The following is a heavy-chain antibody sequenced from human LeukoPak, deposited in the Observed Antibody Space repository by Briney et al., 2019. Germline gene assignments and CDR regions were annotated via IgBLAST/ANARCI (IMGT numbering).Heavy chain of an antibody. J-gene: IGHJ4*02. CDR2: ISSSSSTI. D-gene: IGHD1-1*01. CDR1: GFTFNTYS. CDR3: ARIHNLGILAHFDY. V-gene: IGHV3-48*04. Sequence: PGGSLRLSCAASGFTFNTYSMNWVRQAPGKGLEWVSHISSSSSTIYYADSVKGRFTISRDNAKNSLYLQMNSLRAEDTAVYYCARIHNLGILAHFDYWGQGTLVTVSS.